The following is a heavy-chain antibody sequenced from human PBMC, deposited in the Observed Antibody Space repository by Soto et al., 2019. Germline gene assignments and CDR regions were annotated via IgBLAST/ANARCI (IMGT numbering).Heavy chain of an antibody. CDR3: ARADGREFDSDDVEGTRGDWYDS. CDR2: IYDGGGS. D-gene: IGHD3-16*01. J-gene: IGHJ5*01. Sequence: QVQLQESGPGLVKPAETLSLTCSVSGASVTSGLYYWTWIRQPPGRGLEWMGCIYDGGGSNSSTPLRGGVHTSVDSSKNQFSRTLPSVNAADTTAYYCARADGREFDSDDVEGTRGDWYDSWGPGTLVTVSS. V-gene: IGHV4-61*01. CDR1: GASVTSGLYY.